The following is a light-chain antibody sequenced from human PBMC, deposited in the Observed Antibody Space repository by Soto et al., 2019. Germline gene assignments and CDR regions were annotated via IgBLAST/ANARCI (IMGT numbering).Light chain of an antibody. CDR2: AAS. V-gene: IGKV1-39*01. CDR1: QSITNY. Sequence: DIQMTPSPSSLSVSVGDRVTITCRASQSITNYLNWYQQKPGKAPKLLVYAASSLQSGVPSRFSGNGSGTDFTLTISSLQPEDFASYYCRQSDSYPYTFGQGTKVEMK. J-gene: IGKJ2*01. CDR3: RQSDSYPYT.